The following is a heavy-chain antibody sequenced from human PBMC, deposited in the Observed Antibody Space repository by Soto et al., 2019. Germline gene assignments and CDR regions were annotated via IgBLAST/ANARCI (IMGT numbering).Heavy chain of an antibody. D-gene: IGHD2-21*02. CDR2: IWYDGSNK. CDR1: GFTFSSYG. V-gene: IGHV3-33*01. CDR3: ARGGLTDYFDY. J-gene: IGHJ4*02. Sequence: QVQLVESGGGVVQPGRSLRLSCAASGFTFSSYGMHWVRQAPGKGLEWVAVIWYDGSNKYYADSVKGRFTISRDNSKNKLYLQRNSLRAEDTAVYYCARGGLTDYFDYWGQGTLVTVSS.